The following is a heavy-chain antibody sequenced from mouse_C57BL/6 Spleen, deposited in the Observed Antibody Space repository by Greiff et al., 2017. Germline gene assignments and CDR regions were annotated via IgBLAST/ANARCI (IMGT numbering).Heavy chain of an antibody. Sequence: VQLKQSGAELVKPGASVKLSCTASGFNIKDYYMHWVKQRTEQGLEWIGRIDPEDGETKYAPKFQGKATITADTSSNTAYLQLSSLTSEDTAVYYCARGSYGNYPYFDYWGQGTTLTVSS. D-gene: IGHD2-1*01. CDR3: ARGSYGNYPYFDY. V-gene: IGHV14-2*01. CDR1: GFNIKDYY. CDR2: IDPEDGET. J-gene: IGHJ2*01.